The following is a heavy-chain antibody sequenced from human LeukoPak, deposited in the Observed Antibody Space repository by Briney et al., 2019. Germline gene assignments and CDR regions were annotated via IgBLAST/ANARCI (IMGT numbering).Heavy chain of an antibody. CDR2: ISSRSSYI. CDR1: GFIFSSFN. Sequence: GGSLRLSCAASGFIFSSFNIHWVRQAPGKGLEWVSSISSRSSYIYYADSVKGRFTISRDNSKNTLYLQMNSLRAEDTAVYYCAKDKGPVSFDYWGQGTLVTVSS. V-gene: IGHV3-21*01. J-gene: IGHJ4*02. CDR3: AKDKGPVSFDY.